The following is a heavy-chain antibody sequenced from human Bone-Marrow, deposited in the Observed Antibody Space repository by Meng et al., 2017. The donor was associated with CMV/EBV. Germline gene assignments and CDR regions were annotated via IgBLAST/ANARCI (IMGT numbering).Heavy chain of an antibody. J-gene: IGHJ5*02. CDR1: GFSLSNSGVG. V-gene: IGHV2-5*02. D-gene: IGHD1-20*01. Sequence: QITLEESGPTLVKPTQTLTLTCTFSGFSLSNSGVGVGWIRQPPGKALEWLALIYWDDDKRYSPSLKSRLTITKDTSKNQVVLTMTNMDPVDTATYYCAHTEETYNWKGNNWFDPWGQGTLVTVSS. CDR3: AHTEETYNWKGNNWFDP. CDR2: IYWDDDK.